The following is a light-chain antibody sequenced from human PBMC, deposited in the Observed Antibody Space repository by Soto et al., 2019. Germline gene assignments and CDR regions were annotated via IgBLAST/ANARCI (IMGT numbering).Light chain of an antibody. CDR1: GSDVGTYNY. V-gene: IGLV2-14*01. CDR3: TLYIRSTTV. J-gene: IGLJ2*01. Sequence: QSVLTQPASVSGSPGQSITISCTGTGSDVGTYNYVSWYQHHPGKAPKLMISEVSNRPSGVSDRFSGSKSGNPASLTISGLQAEDEADYYCTLYIRSTTVFGGGTKVTVL. CDR2: EVS.